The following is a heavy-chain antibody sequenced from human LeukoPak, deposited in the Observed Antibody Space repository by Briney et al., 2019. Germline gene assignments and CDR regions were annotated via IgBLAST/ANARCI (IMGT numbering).Heavy chain of an antibody. CDR1: GGSISGFY. CDR3: VREVDQQLPSYWHFDL. V-gene: IGHV4-4*07. D-gene: IGHD6-13*01. J-gene: IGHJ2*01. Sequence: PSETLSLTCTVSGGSISGFYWSWVRQPAGKGLEWIARIYANGPTHYNSSLKNRVSMSVDTTKNQFSLKLISVTAADTAVYYCVREVDQQLPSYWHFDLWGRGTLVTVSS. CDR2: IYANGPT.